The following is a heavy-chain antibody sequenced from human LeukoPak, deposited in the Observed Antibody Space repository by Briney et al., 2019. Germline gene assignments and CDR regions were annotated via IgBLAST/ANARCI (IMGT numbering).Heavy chain of an antibody. V-gene: IGHV1-69*04. CDR3: ARDRQGGVVAAYNWFDP. D-gene: IGHD2-15*01. CDR1: GYTFSSYA. CDR2: IIPILGIA. J-gene: IGHJ5*02. Sequence: GASVTVSCTASGYTFSSYAISWVRQAPGQGLAWVGRIIPILGIANYAQKFQGRVTITADKSTSTAYMELSSLRSEDTAVYYCARDRQGGVVAAYNWFDPWGQGTLVTVSS.